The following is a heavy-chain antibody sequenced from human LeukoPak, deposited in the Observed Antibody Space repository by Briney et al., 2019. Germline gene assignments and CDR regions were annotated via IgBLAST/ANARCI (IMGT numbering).Heavy chain of an antibody. J-gene: IGHJ4*02. CDR2: ISSGSSYI. D-gene: IGHD3-22*01. CDR1: GFTFSSYS. Sequence: PGGSLRLSCAASGFTFSSYSVNWVRQAPGKGLEWVSSISSGSSYIYYADSVKGRFTISRDNAKNSLYLQMNSLRAEDTAVYYCARGRYYDSSGNNFDYWGQGTLVTVSS. CDR3: ARGRYYDSSGNNFDY. V-gene: IGHV3-21*01.